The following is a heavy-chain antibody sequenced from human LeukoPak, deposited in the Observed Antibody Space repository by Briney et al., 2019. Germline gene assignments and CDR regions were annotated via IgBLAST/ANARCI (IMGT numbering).Heavy chain of an antibody. D-gene: IGHD3-16*01. CDR2: INHSGST. CDR1: GGSLSGYY. J-gene: IGHJ4*02. V-gene: IGHV4-34*01. CDR3: SRGVTDPN. Sequence: SETLSLTCAVYGGSLSGYYWSWIRQPPGKGLEWIGEINHSGSTNYNLSLKSRVTISVDTSKNQFSLKLSSVTAADTAVYYCSRGVTDPNWGQGTLVTVPS.